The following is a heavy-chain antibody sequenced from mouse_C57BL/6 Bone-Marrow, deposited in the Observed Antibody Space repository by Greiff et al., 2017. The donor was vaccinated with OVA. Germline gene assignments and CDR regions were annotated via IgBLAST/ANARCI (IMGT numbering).Heavy chain of an antibody. CDR3: ARSWNAMDY. V-gene: IGHV1-54*01. CDR1: GYAFTNYL. CDR2: INPGSGGT. J-gene: IGHJ4*01. Sequence: VQLQQSGAELVRPGTSVKVSCKASGYAFTNYLIEWVKQRPGQGLEWIGVINPGSGGTNYNEKFKGKATLTADKSSSTAYMQLSSLTSEDSAVYFCARSWNAMDYWGQGTSVTVSS.